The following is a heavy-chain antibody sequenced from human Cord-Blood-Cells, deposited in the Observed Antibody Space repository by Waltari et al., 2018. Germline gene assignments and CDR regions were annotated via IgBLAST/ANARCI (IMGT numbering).Heavy chain of an antibody. V-gene: IGHV1-69*01. J-gene: IGHJ4*02. CDR1: GGTFSSYA. D-gene: IGHD6-6*01. Sequence: QVQLGQSGAEVRQPGSSVKVSCKASGGTFSSYAISWVRQAPGQGLEWMGGIIPIFGTANYAQKFQGRVTITADESTSTAYMELSSLRSEDTAVYYCARERGAAYSSSSSYFDYWGQGTLVTVSS. CDR2: IIPIFGTA. CDR3: ARERGAAYSSSSSYFDY.